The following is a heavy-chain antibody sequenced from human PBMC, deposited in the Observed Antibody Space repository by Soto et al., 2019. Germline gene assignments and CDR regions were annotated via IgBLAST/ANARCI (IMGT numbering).Heavy chain of an antibody. CDR3: TRHMITFGGVRVHYMDV. CDR2: IRSKAYGGTT. V-gene: IGHV3-49*03. Sequence: GGSLRLSWTASGFTFGDYAMSWFRQAPGKGLEWVGFIRSKAYGGTTEYAAAVKGRFTISRDDSKSIAYLQMNSLKTEDTAVYYCTRHMITFGGVRVHYMDVWGKGTTVTVSS. J-gene: IGHJ6*03. CDR1: GFTFGDYA. D-gene: IGHD3-16*01.